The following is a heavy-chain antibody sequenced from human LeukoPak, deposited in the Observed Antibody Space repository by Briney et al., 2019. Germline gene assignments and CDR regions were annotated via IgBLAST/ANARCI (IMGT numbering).Heavy chain of an antibody. D-gene: IGHD3-10*01. V-gene: IGHV1-24*01. CDR2: FDPEDGET. J-gene: IGHJ6*03. CDR3: ATVGHPYYYYMDV. CDR1: GYTLTELS. Sequence: ASVKVSCKVSGYTLTELSMHWVRRAPGKGLEWMGGFDPEDGETIYTQKFQGRVTMTEDTSTDTAYMELSSLRSEDTAVYYCATVGHPYYYYMDVWGKGTTVTVSS.